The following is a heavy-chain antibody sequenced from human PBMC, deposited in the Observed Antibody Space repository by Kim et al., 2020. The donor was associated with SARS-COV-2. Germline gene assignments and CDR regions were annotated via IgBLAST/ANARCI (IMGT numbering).Heavy chain of an antibody. CDR3: ARWADYPWLGFDY. Sequence: SETLSLTCTVSGDFVDSGSYYWSWVRQPPGKGLEWIGHIYYSGNTNYNPSLESRVTISVNTSKNQFSLKVNSVTAADTAVYYCARWADYPWLGFDYWGQGTLVTVSS. CDR2: IYYSGNT. V-gene: IGHV4-61*01. J-gene: IGHJ4*02. CDR1: GDFVDSGSYY. D-gene: IGHD6-19*01.